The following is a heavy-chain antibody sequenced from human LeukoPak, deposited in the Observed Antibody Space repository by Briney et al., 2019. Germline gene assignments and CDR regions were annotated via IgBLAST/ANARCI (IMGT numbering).Heavy chain of an antibody. V-gene: IGHV3-23*01. D-gene: IGHD3-22*01. CDR3: AGYYDSSTYSATNPFDY. CDR2: ISGTGDGR. CDR1: GFTFNNYA. J-gene: IGHJ4*02. Sequence: GGSLRLSCAASGFTFNNYAMSWVRQAPGKGLEWVSSISGTGDGRNYADSVKGRFTISRDNSKNTLYLQMNTLRTEDTAVYFCAGYYDSSTYSATNPFDYWGQGTLVTVSS.